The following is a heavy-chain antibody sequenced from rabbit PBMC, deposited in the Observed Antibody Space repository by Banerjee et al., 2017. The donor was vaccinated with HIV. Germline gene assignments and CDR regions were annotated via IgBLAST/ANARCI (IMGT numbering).Heavy chain of an antibody. V-gene: IGHV1S45*01. J-gene: IGHJ2*01. CDR2: INTSSGSS. Sequence: QEQLAESGGDLVKPEGSLTLTCTASGFSFSNKYVMCWVRQAPGKGLEWIACINTSSGSSVYASWARGRFTISKISTTTVTLQMTRLTDADAATYFCARGGVGSTGYTYAFDPWGPGTLVTVS. D-gene: IGHD1-1*01. CDR1: GFSFSNKYV. CDR3: ARGGVGSTGYTYAFDP.